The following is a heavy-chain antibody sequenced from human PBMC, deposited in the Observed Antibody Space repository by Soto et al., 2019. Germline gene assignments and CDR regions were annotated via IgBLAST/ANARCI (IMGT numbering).Heavy chain of an antibody. CDR1: GFRFSIYS. Sequence: EVQLVESGGALVQRGGSLTLSCAASGFRFSIYSMNWVRQAPGKGLEWSAYITSDTKTIKYAESVQGRFTISRDNAKNSLYLQMTTLSDEDTAVYYCTRSVEGHFDYWGQGTVVTVSS. CDR2: ITSDTKTI. D-gene: IGHD6-19*01. V-gene: IGHV3-48*02. CDR3: TRSVEGHFDY. J-gene: IGHJ4*02.